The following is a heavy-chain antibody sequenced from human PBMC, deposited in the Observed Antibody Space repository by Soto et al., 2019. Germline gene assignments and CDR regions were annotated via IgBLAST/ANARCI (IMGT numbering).Heavy chain of an antibody. J-gene: IGHJ3*02. V-gene: IGHV1-69*01. Sequence: VSSTASRGTLLIYSISLVQQAAGQGLEWMGGIIPIFGTANYAQKFQGRVTITADESTSTAYMELSSLRSEDTAVYYCARDNSGSSHAFDIWGQGTMVTVSS. CDR3: ARDNSGSSHAFDI. CDR2: IIPIFGTA. D-gene: IGHD1-26*01. CDR1: RGTLLIYS.